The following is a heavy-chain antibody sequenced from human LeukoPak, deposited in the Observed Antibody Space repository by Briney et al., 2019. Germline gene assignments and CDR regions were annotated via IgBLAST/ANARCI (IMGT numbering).Heavy chain of an antibody. CDR2: INPNSGGT. CDR1: GYTFTGYY. V-gene: IGHV1-2*02. Sequence: ASVKDSCKASGYTFTGYYMHWVRQAPGQGLEWMGWINPNSGGTNYAQKFQGRVTMTRDTSISTAYMELSRLRSDDTAVYYCARVKYSNYVFDYWGQGTLVTVSS. J-gene: IGHJ4*02. D-gene: IGHD4-11*01. CDR3: ARVKYSNYVFDY.